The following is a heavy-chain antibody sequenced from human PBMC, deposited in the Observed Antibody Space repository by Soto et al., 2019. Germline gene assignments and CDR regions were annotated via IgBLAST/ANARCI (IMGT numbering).Heavy chain of an antibody. J-gene: IGHJ3*01. V-gene: IGHV3-33*01. CDR3: VRGSSTSNAEAFQV. Sequence: VPLVQSGGGVVQPGRSLGLSCAASGFTFSNYGMHWVRQAPGKGLEWVAVIWYDASKRYYVDSVKGRFTISRDNSQDTLTLQMNSLRAEDTAMYYCVRGSSTSNAEAFQVWGQGTMVTVSS. D-gene: IGHD2-2*01. CDR1: GFTFSNYG. CDR2: IWYDASKR.